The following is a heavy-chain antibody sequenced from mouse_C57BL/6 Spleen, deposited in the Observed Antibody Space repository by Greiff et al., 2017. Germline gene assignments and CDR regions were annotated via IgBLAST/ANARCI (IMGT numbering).Heavy chain of an antibody. CDR2: IYPRSGNT. J-gene: IGHJ1*03. Sequence: QVQLQQPGAELVKPGASVKLSCKASGYTFTSYGISWVKQRTGQGLEWIGEIYPRSGNTYYNEKFKGKATLTADKSSSTAYMELRSLTSEDSAVFICARREGATIVTPWGSDVWGTGTTVTVSS. D-gene: IGHD2-5*01. CDR3: ARREGATIVTPWGSDV. CDR1: GYTFTSYG. V-gene: IGHV1-81*01.